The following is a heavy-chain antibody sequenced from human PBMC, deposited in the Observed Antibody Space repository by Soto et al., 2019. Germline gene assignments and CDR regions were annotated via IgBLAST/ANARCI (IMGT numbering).Heavy chain of an antibody. V-gene: IGHV1-8*01. J-gene: IGHJ5*01. CDR3: ARSEGYNLNWLDC. Sequence: QVQLVQSGAEVKTPGASVKVSCKASGYTFTSYDMNWVRQAPGQGLEWMGWMNPNSGNTGYAQKFQGRLTMTRDTAISIAHLELSSLRNEDQAVYYCARSEGYNLNWLDCWGQGPLVTVSA. CDR2: MNPNSGNT. D-gene: IGHD1-20*01. CDR1: GYTFTSYD.